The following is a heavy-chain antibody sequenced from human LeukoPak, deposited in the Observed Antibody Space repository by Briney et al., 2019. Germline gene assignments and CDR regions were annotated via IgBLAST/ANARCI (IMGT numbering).Heavy chain of an antibody. Sequence: GGSLRLSCAASGFTFSSYTMNWVRQAPGKGLEWVSSISSNGNFIYYAESVKGRLTISRDNAQSSLDLQMNSLGAEDTAIYYCARDVRGDYWGQGTLVTVSS. CDR1: GFTFSSYT. D-gene: IGHD3-10*01. CDR2: ISSNGNFI. J-gene: IGHJ4*02. CDR3: ARDVRGDY. V-gene: IGHV3-21*01.